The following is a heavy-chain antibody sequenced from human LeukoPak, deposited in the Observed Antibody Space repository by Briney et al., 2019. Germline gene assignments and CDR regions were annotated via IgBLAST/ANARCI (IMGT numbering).Heavy chain of an antibody. CDR2: IYTSGST. CDR1: GDSISSYY. Sequence: SEPLSLTCTVSGDSISSYYWSWLRQPPGKGLEWIGYIYTSGSTNYNPSLKSRVTISVDTSKNQFSLKLSSVTAADTAVYYCASRGGAALGFDYWGQGTLVTVSS. V-gene: IGHV4-4*09. CDR3: ASRGGAALGFDY. D-gene: IGHD6-6*01. J-gene: IGHJ4*02.